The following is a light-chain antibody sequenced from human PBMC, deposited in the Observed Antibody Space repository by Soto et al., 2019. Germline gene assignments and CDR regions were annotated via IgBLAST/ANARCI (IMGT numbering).Light chain of an antibody. CDR1: SSNIWNYY. J-gene: IGLJ3*02. V-gene: IGLV1-51*01. Sequence: QSVLTQPPSVSAAPGQKVTISCSGSSSNIWNYYVSWYQQLPGTAPKFLIYDNNKRPSGIPDRFSGSKSGTSATLGITGLQTGDEADYYCGTWDSSLSAWVFGGGTKLTVL. CDR3: GTWDSSLSAWV. CDR2: DNN.